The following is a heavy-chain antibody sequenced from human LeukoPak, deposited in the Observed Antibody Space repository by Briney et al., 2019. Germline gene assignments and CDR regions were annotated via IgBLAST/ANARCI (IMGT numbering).Heavy chain of an antibody. CDR2: IIPHSGGT. Sequence: ASVKVSCKASGYTFAGYYIHWVRQAPGQGLEWVGWIIPHSGGTNYAQKFQDRVTMTRDTSVSTAYMELSRLRSDDTAVYYCARDGGDGYNPDRPTDWGQGTLVTVSS. D-gene: IGHD5-24*01. CDR1: GYTFAGYY. J-gene: IGHJ4*02. CDR3: ARDGGDGYNPDRPTD. V-gene: IGHV1-2*02.